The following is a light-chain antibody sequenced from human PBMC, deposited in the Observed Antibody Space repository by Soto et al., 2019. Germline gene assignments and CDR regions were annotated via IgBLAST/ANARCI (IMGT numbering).Light chain of an antibody. J-gene: IGKJ3*01. CDR3: QKYNSAHFT. Sequence: DIQMTQSPSSLSASVGDRVTITCRASQGISNYLAWYQQKPGKVPKLLIYAASTLQSGVPSRCSGSGSVTDFTITISSRQPADVATYYCQKYNSAHFTFGPGTKVDIK. V-gene: IGKV1-27*01. CDR2: AAS. CDR1: QGISNY.